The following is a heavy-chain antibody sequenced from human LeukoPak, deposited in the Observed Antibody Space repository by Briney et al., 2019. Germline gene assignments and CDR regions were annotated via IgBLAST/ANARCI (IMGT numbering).Heavy chain of an antibody. D-gene: IGHD6-19*01. V-gene: IGHV3-23*01. Sequence: GGSLRLSCTASGFSFSNYAMNWVRQAPGKGLEWVSGISGSGSARYYADSVKGRFTISRDNSKNTLYLQMNSLRVEDTAVYYCATTLGSGWKFDYWGQGTLVTVSS. CDR1: GFSFSNYA. CDR2: ISGSGSAR. CDR3: ATTLGSGWKFDY. J-gene: IGHJ4*02.